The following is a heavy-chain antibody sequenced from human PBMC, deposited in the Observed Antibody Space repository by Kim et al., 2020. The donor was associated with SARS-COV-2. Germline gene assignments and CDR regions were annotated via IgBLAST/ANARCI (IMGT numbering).Heavy chain of an antibody. J-gene: IGHJ4*02. CDR2: ISYDGSNK. V-gene: IGHV3-30*18. CDR1: GFTFSSYG. Sequence: GGSLRLSCAASGFTFSSYGIHWVRQAPGKGLEWVAVISYDGSNKYYADSVKGRFTISRDNSMNTLYLQMNSLRAEDTAVYYCAKDRYYYDSSGYPESDYWGQGTLVTVSS. D-gene: IGHD3-22*01. CDR3: AKDRYYYDSSGYPESDY.